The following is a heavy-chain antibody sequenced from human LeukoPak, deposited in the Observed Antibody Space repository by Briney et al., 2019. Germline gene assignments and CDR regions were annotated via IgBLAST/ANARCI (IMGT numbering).Heavy chain of an antibody. CDR2: IYYSGST. J-gene: IGHJ4*02. CDR3: ARRARISIAVAGYFDY. V-gene: IGHV4-39*01. CDR1: GGSISSSSYY. Sequence: SETLSLTSTVSGGSISSSSYYWGWIRQPPGKGLEWIGSIYYSGSTYYNPSLKSRVTISVDTSKNQFSLKLSSVTAADTAVYYCARRARISIAVAGYFDYWGQGTLVTVSS. D-gene: IGHD6-19*01.